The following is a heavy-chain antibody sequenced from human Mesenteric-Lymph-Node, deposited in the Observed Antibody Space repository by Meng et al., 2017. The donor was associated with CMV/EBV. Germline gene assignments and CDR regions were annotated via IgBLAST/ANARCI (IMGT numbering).Heavy chain of an antibody. CDR1: GFTFSSYS. CDR3: ARRCSSSSCYYHYAMDV. Sequence: GGSLRLSCAASGFTFSSYSMNWVRQAPGKGLEWLSYISSSDSTTYYADSVKGRFTISRDNAKKSLSLQMNSLRVEDTAVYYCARRCSSSSCYYHYAMDVWGQGTTVTVSS. V-gene: IGHV3-48*04. J-gene: IGHJ6*02. D-gene: IGHD2-2*01. CDR2: ISSSDSTT.